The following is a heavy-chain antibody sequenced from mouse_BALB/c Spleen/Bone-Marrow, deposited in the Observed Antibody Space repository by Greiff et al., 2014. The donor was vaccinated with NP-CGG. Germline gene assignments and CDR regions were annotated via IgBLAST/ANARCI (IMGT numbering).Heavy chain of an antibody. CDR2: IRNKANGYTT. V-gene: IGHV7-3*02. J-gene: IGHJ2*01. D-gene: IGHD1-1*01. CDR3: ARDRGSLLFDS. Sequence: EVQVVESGGGLVQPGGSLRLSCATSGFTFTDYYMNWVRQPPGKALEWLAFIRNKANGYTTEYSASVKGRFTISRDNSQSILYLQMNTLRAEDSATYYCARDRGSLLFDSWGQGTTLTVSS. CDR1: GFTFTDYY.